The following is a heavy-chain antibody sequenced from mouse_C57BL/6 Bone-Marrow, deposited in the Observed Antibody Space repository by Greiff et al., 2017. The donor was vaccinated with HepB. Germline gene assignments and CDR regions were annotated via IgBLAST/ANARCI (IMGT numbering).Heavy chain of an antibody. Sequence: EVQLQESGPGLVKPSQSLSLTCSVTGYSITSGYFWYWIRQFPGNKPEWTGYISYDGSNNYNPSFKNQISITRDTSKNQFFLKLNSVTTEDTATYYGAKRGVTYYGSSSWYFDVWGTGTTVTVSS. J-gene: IGHJ1*03. CDR2: ISYDGSN. CDR1: GYSITSGYF. V-gene: IGHV3-6*01. CDR3: AKRGVTYYGSSSWYFDV. D-gene: IGHD1-1*01.